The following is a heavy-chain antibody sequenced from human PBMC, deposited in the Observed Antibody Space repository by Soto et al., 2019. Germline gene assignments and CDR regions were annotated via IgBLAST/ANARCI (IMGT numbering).Heavy chain of an antibody. V-gene: IGHV4-31*03. Sequence: QVQLQESGPGLVKPSQTLSLTCTVSGGSISSGGYYWSWIRQHPGKGLEWIGYIYNSGYTYYNPSLKSRVTLSVDMSKNQFARKLSSVTAADTAVYYCARGRRFGDNGSGIDYWGQGTLVTVSS. J-gene: IGHJ4*02. CDR2: IYNSGYT. CDR1: GGSISSGGYY. CDR3: ARGRRFGDNGSGIDY. D-gene: IGHD3-10*01.